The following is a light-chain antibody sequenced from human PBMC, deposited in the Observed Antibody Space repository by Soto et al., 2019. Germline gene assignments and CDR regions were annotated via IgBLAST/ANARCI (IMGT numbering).Light chain of an antibody. CDR1: QSISIN. J-gene: IGKJ2*01. Sequence: IVRTQSPAILSVSPGERATLSCRASQSISINLAWYQQKLGQAPRLLIYGASTRATDIPARFSGSGSETEFTLTISSLQSEDFEIYYCQQYDSWPPYTFGQGTKVEIK. V-gene: IGKV3-15*01. CDR2: GAS. CDR3: QQYDSWPPYT.